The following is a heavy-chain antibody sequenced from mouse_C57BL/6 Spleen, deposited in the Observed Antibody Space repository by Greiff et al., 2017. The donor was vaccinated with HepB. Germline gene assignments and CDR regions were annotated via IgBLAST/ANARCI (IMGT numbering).Heavy chain of an antibody. J-gene: IGHJ4*01. CDR2: IYPGSGST. V-gene: IGHV1-55*01. CDR1: GYTFTSYW. D-gene: IGHD4-1*01. CDR3: ARVGYYAMDY. Sequence: QVQLQQPGAELVQPGASVKMSCKASGYTFTSYWITWVKQRPGQGLEWIGDIYPGSGSTNYNEKFKSKATLTVDTSSSTAYMQLSSLTSEDAAVYYCARVGYYAMDYWGQGTSVTVSS.